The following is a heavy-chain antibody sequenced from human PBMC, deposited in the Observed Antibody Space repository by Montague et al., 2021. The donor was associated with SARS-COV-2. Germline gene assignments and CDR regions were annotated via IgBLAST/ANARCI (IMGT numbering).Heavy chain of an antibody. J-gene: IGHJ6*02. Sequence: SETLSLTCRVSRDSISTSTWRTWVRQTPGKGLEWIGEIFHSGTINYNPSLKSRVSISVDKSNNQFSLRLSSLIAADTAVYYCATLSRRTAAGTRDYFGLDVWGQGTTVVVSS. CDR2: IFHSGTI. CDR3: ATLSRRTAAGTRDYFGLDV. D-gene: IGHD6-13*01. V-gene: IGHV4-4*02. CDR1: RDSISTSTW.